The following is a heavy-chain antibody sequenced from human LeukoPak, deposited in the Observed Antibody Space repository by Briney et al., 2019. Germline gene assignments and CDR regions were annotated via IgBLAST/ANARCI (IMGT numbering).Heavy chain of an antibody. D-gene: IGHD5-18*01. CDR2: IYPGDSDT. V-gene: IGHV5-51*01. CDR3: ARGRGGCTAMTNNWFDP. J-gene: IGHJ5*02. Sequence: GESLKISCKGSGYSFTSYWIGWVRQMPGKGLEWMGIIYPGDSDTRYSPSFQGQVTISADKSISTAYLQWSSLKASDTAMYYCARGRGGCTAMTNNWFDPWGQEPWSPSPQ. CDR1: GYSFTSYW.